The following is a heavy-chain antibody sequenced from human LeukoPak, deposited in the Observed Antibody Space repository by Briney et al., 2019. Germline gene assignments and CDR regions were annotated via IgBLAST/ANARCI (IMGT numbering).Heavy chain of an antibody. Sequence: SGGSLRLSCAASGFTFSSYEMNWVRQAPGKGLEWVSYISSSGSTIYYADSVKGRFTISRDNAKNSLYLQMNSLRAEDTAVYYCARDFVGRNYYDSSGYYRGYWGQGTLVTVSS. CDR1: GFTFSSYE. D-gene: IGHD3-22*01. CDR2: ISSSGSTI. CDR3: ARDFVGRNYYDSSGYYRGY. J-gene: IGHJ4*02. V-gene: IGHV3-48*03.